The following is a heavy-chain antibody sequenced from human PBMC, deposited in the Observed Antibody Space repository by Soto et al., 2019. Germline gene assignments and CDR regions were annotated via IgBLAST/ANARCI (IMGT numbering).Heavy chain of an antibody. CDR2: ISAHNGTT. Sequence: QFHLVQSGAEGKKPGASVKVSCTASGYTFTSYGITWVRQAPGQGLEWMAWISAHNGTTDYAQKLQGRVIVTRDTSTCTAYMELRSLRSDVRAVYYCERGRYGDYWGQGALVTVSS. CDR3: ERGRYGDY. V-gene: IGHV1-18*01. D-gene: IGHD1-1*01. CDR1: GYTFTSYG. J-gene: IGHJ4*02.